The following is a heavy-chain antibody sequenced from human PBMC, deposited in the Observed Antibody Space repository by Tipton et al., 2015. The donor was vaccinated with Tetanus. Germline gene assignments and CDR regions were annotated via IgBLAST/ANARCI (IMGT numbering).Heavy chain of an antibody. D-gene: IGHD3-22*01. CDR3: ARRGDRSQYWYFDL. CDR2: IFPDDSDT. V-gene: IGHV5-51*01. CDR1: GYSFTSHW. Sequence: QLVQSGADVKKPGESLKISCKASGYSFTSHWIGWVRQMPGKGLEWMGMIFPDDSDTRYSPSFQGHVTFSVDKSLSTVSLQGNSRKASDTAIYFCARRGDRSQYWYFDLWGRGTLVTVSS. J-gene: IGHJ2*01.